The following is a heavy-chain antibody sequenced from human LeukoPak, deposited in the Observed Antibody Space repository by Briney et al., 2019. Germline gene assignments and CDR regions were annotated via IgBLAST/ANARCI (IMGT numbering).Heavy chain of an antibody. CDR2: ISAYNGNT. D-gene: IGHD2-2*01. J-gene: IGHJ4*02. V-gene: IGHV1-18*01. Sequence: ASVKVSCKASGYTFTSYGISWVRQAPGQGLEWMGWISAYNGNTNYAQKLQGRVTMTTDTSTSTAYMELRSLRSEDTAVYYCATSLPAAIAHVGPFDYWGQGTLVTVSS. CDR3: ATSLPAAIAHVGPFDY. CDR1: GYTFTSYG.